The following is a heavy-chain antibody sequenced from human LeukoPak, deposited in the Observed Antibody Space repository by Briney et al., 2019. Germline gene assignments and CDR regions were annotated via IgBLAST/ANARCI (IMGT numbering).Heavy chain of an antibody. CDR1: GGSISSYC. D-gene: IGHD5/OR15-5a*01. CDR3: ATVYDATTAPYDL. J-gene: IGHJ5*02. Sequence: PSETLSLTCTVSGGSISSYCWSWVRQPPGKGLEWIGYFYTSGSTNYNPSLKSRVTMSVDTSKNQFSMELSSLTAADTAVYYCATVYDATTAPYDLWGQGTLVTVSS. CDR2: FYTSGST. V-gene: IGHV4-4*09.